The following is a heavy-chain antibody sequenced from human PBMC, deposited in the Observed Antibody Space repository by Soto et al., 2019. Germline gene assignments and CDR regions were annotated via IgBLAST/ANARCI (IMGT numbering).Heavy chain of an antibody. D-gene: IGHD3-9*01. CDR2: IYSGGST. V-gene: IGHV3-53*01. J-gene: IGHJ6*02. Sequence: LRLSCAASGFTVSSNYMSWVRQAPGKGLEWVSVIYSGGSTYYADSVKGRFTISRDNSKNTLYLQMNSLRAEDTAVYYCARYDILTGCMDVWGQGTTVTVSS. CDR1: GFTVSSNY. CDR3: ARYDILTGCMDV.